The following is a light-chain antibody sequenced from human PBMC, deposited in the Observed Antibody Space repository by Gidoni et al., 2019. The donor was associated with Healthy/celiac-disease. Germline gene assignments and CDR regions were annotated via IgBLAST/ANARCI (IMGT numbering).Light chain of an antibody. J-gene: IGKJ1*01. CDR2: KVS. Sequence: DVVMTQSPLSLPVTLGQPASISCRSSQSLVYSDGNTYLNWFQQRPGQSPRRLIYKVSNRDSGVPDRFGGSGSGTDFTLKISRVEAEDVGVYYCMQGTHWPTSWTFGQGTKVEIK. CDR3: MQGTHWPTSWT. V-gene: IGKV2-30*01. CDR1: QSLVYSDGNTY.